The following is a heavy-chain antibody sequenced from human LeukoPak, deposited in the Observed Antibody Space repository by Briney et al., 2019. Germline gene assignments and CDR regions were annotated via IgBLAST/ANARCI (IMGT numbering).Heavy chain of an antibody. CDR2: IYHSGST. J-gene: IGHJ4*02. Sequence: SETLSLTCTVSGYSISSGYYWGWIRQPPGKGLEWIGSIYHSGSTYYNPSLKSRVTISVDTSKNQFSLKLSSVTAADTAVYYCARAIALHGDFDYWGQETLVTVSS. V-gene: IGHV4-38-2*02. CDR1: GYSISSGYY. CDR3: ARAIALHGDFDY.